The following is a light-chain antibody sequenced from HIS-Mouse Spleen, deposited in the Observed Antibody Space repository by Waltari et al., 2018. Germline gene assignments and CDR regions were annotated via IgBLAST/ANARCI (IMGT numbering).Light chain of an antibody. CDR1: SSDVGRYNY. J-gene: IGLJ2*01. V-gene: IGLV2-14*03. CDR3: SSYTSSSTEV. CDR2: DVS. Sequence: QSALTPPASVSGSPGPSITISCTGTSSDVGRYNYVPRYQQHPGKAPKLMIYDVSNRPSGVSNRFSGSKSGNTASLTISGLQAEDEADYYCSSYTSSSTEVFGGGTKLTVL.